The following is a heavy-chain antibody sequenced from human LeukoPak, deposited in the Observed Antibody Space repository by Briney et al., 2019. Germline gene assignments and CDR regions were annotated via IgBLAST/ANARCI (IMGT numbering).Heavy chain of an antibody. D-gene: IGHD1-26*01. CDR2: IYYTGST. CDR1: GASISGGTYY. V-gene: IGHV4-39*01. J-gene: IGHJ4*02. Sequence: SETLSLTCSVSGASISGGTYYWGWIRQPPGKGLEWIGSIYYTGSTYDNPSLRSRVTISVDTFKNQFSLKLSSVTAADTAVYYCARRGGSGRAFDYWGQGTLVTVSS. CDR3: ARRGGSGRAFDY.